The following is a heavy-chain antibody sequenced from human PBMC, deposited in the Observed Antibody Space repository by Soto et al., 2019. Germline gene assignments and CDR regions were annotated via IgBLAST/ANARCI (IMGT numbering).Heavy chain of an antibody. CDR3: ARDPGYDVLTGFYKGPNYFDF. CDR1: GFTFSRYS. Sequence: EMQLVESGGGLVQPGGSLRLSCAASGFTFSRYSMNWVRQAPGKGLEWVSYISGSSSTIYYADSVKGRFTVSRANAKNSLYLQMNSLRDEDTAVYYCARDPGYDVLTGFYKGPNYFDFWGQGTLVTVSS. V-gene: IGHV3-48*02. D-gene: IGHD3-9*01. J-gene: IGHJ4*02. CDR2: ISGSSSTI.